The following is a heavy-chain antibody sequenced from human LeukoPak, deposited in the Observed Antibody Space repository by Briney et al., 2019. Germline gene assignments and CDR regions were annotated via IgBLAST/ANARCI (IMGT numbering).Heavy chain of an antibody. Sequence: TGGSLRLSCAASGFTFSNYEMNWVRQAPGKGLEWVSYISSSGTTIYYADSAEGRFTISRDNAKKSLYLHMNSLRAEDTAVYYCARDLVGSSRAFDYWGQGALVTVSS. D-gene: IGHD6-13*01. CDR3: ARDLVGSSRAFDY. CDR1: GFTFSNYE. V-gene: IGHV3-48*03. J-gene: IGHJ4*02. CDR2: ISSSGTTI.